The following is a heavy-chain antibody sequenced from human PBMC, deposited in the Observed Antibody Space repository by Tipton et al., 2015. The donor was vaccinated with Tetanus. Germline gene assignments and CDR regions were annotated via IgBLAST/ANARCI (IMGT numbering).Heavy chain of an antibody. V-gene: IGHV5-51*01. Sequence: VQLVQSGAEVKKPGESLKISCKGSGYSFTSYWIGWVRQMPGKGLEWMGIIYPGDSDTRYRPSFQGQVTISADKSISTAYLQWSSLKASDTAMYYCARRGYYDSSGYTVDPWGQGTLVTVSS. CDR2: IYPGDSDT. J-gene: IGHJ5*02. CDR1: GYSFTSYW. D-gene: IGHD3-22*01. CDR3: ARRGYYDSSGYTVDP.